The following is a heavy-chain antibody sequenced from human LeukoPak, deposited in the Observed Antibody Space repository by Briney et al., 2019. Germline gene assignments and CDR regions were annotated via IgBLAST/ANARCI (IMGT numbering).Heavy chain of an antibody. D-gene: IGHD5-12*01. CDR3: ARGLRGYSGYDYNLDY. CDR2: IIPIFGTA. CDR1: GGTFSIYA. J-gene: IGHJ4*02. Sequence: SVKVSFKASGGTFSIYAISWVRQAPGQGLEWMGGIIPIFGTANYAQKFQGRVTITADKSTSTAYMELSSLRSEDTAVYYCARGLRGYSGYDYNLDYWGQGTLVTVSS. V-gene: IGHV1-69*06.